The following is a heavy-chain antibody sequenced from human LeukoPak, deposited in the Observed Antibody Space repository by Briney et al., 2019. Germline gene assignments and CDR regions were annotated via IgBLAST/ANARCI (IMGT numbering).Heavy chain of an antibody. CDR3: ARDWVVVPAAGVYYMDV. J-gene: IGHJ6*03. V-gene: IGHV3-48*03. D-gene: IGHD2-2*01. Sequence: PGGSLRLSCAASGFTFSSYEMNWVRQAPGKGLEWVSYISSSGSTIYYADSVKGRFTISRDNAKNSPYLQMNSLRAEDTAVYYCARDWVVVPAAGVYYMDVWGKGTTVTVSS. CDR2: ISSSGSTI. CDR1: GFTFSSYE.